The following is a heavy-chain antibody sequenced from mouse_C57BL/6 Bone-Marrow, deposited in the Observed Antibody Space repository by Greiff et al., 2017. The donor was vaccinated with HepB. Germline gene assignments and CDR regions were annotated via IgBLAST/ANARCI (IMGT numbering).Heavy chain of an antibody. CDR1: GFNFKDYY. CDR3: AGSHYYYGSGLDWYFDV. J-gene: IGHJ1*03. D-gene: IGHD1-1*01. Sequence: VQLQQSGAELVKPGASVKLSCTASGFNFKDYYMHWVKQRTEQGLEWIGRIDPEDGETKYAPKFQDKATITADTSSNTAYLQLSSLTSEDTAVYYCAGSHYYYGSGLDWYFDVWGTGTAVTVSA. CDR2: IDPEDGET. V-gene: IGHV14-2*01.